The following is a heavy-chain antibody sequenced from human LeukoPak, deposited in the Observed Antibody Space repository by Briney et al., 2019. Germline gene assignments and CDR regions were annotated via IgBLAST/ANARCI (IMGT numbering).Heavy chain of an antibody. CDR3: SRETPGAGHFDY. CDR2: IDYSGGT. CDR1: GGSINYYY. J-gene: IGHJ4*02. V-gene: IGHV4-59*01. D-gene: IGHD7-27*01. Sequence: SETLSLTCTVSGGSINYYYWMWIRQPPGKGLEWIGYIDYSGGTHYNPSLKSRVTMLLDTSKNQFSLKLTAVTAADTAVYYCSRETPGAGHFDYWGQGSLVTVSS.